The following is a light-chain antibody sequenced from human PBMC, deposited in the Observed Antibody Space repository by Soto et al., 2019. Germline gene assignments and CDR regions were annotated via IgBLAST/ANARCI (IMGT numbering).Light chain of an antibody. CDR2: TTS. CDR1: QTIAMY. J-gene: IGKJ2*01. V-gene: IGKV1-39*01. Sequence: DIQMTQSPSSLSASVGDRVTITCRASQTIAMYVNWFQQKPGKAPKPLIYTTSSLHSGVPPRFSGSGSETDFTLTISRLQPEDSATYYCQQSFTTPYTFGQGTKLEIK. CDR3: QQSFTTPYT.